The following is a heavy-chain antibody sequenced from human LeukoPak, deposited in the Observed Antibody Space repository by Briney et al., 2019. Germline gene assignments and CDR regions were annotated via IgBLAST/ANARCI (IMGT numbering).Heavy chain of an antibody. J-gene: IGHJ3*01. CDR3: ARRRYGEGFDV. D-gene: IGHD4/OR15-4a*01. Sequence: SGGSLRLSCAASGFTFSSYAMSWVRQAPGKGLEWVANIKEDGNINYYVDVVKGRFTVSRDNAKNSLYLQTNSLRVDDTGVYYCARRRYGEGFDVWGQGTVVTVSS. CDR1: GFTFSSYA. CDR2: IKEDGNIN. V-gene: IGHV3-7*01.